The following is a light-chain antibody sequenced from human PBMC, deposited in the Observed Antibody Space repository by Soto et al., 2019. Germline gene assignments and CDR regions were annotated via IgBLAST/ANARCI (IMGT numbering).Light chain of an antibody. J-gene: IGKJ1*01. Sequence: DIVMTQSPDSLAVSLGERATINCKSSQSVLYSSNNKNYLAWYQQKPGQPPKLLIYWASTRESGVPDRFSGIGSLTDFTLTFRSLQAEGVAVYYCHQYYSTPRTFGQGTKVYIK. CDR3: HQYYSTPRT. V-gene: IGKV4-1*01. CDR2: WAS. CDR1: QSVLYSSNNKNY.